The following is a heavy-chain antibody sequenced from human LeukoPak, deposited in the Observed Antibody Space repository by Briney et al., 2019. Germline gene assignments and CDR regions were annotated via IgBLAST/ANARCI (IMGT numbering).Heavy chain of an antibody. CDR3: AAGWGPFDY. D-gene: IGHD3-16*01. J-gene: IGHJ4*02. V-gene: IGHV3-48*04. Sequence: GGSLRLSCAASGFTFSSYSMHWVRQAPGKGLEWVSYIISSGSSIHYADSVKGRFTISRDNAKNSLFLQMNSLRADDTAVYYCAAGWGPFDYWGQGTLVTVSS. CDR1: GFTFSSYS. CDR2: IISSGSSI.